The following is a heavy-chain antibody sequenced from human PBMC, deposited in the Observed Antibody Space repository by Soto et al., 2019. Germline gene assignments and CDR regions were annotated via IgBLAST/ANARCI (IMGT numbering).Heavy chain of an antibody. CDR1: GFTFSSYG. J-gene: IGHJ6*02. CDR2: ISYDGSNK. Sequence: QVQLVESGGGVVQPGRSLRLSCAASGFTFSSYGMHWVRQAPGKGLEWVAVISYDGSNKYYADSVKGRFTISRDNSKNTLYLQMNSLRAEDTAVYYCAKTTQWLVKKDYYYGMDVWGQGTTVTVSS. V-gene: IGHV3-30*18. CDR3: AKTTQWLVKKDYYYGMDV. D-gene: IGHD6-19*01.